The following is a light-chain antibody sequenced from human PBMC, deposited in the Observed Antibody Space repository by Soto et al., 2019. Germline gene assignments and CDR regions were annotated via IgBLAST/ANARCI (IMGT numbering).Light chain of an antibody. V-gene: IGLV2-8*01. CDR2: EVT. CDR3: SSYTNSGV. J-gene: IGLJ1*01. Sequence: QSALTQPPSASGSPGQSVTISCTGTSSDVGGYDYVSWYQQRPGKAPKLLIHEVTKRPSGVPDRFSGSKSGNTASLTVSGLQAEDEADYYCSSYTNSGVFGTGTKLTVL. CDR1: SSDVGGYDY.